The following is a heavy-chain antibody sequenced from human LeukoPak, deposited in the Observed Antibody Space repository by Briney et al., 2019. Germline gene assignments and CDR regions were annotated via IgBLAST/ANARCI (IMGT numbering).Heavy chain of an antibody. J-gene: IGHJ5*02. Sequence: ALVKVSCKASGYTFTSYFMHWVRQAPGQGLEWMGIINPSGGSTGYAQKFQDRVIMIRDTSTSTVYMELSSLRSEDTAVYYCARRYCSSTSCHNNWFDPWGQGTLVTVSS. CDR1: GYTFTSYF. CDR2: INPSGGST. CDR3: ARRYCSSTSCHNNWFDP. V-gene: IGHV1-46*01. D-gene: IGHD2-2*02.